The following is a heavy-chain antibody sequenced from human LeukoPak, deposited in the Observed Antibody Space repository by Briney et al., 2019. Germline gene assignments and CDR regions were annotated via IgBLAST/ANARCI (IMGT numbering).Heavy chain of an antibody. Sequence: GGSLRLSCAASGFPFSSYEMNWVRQAPGKWLEWVSYISSSSSYIYYADSVKGRFTISRDNAKNSLYLQMNSLRAEDTAVYYCARDIAFDIWGQGTMVTVSS. V-gene: IGHV3-21*05. CDR2: ISSSSSYI. CDR1: GFPFSSYE. CDR3: ARDIAFDI. J-gene: IGHJ3*02.